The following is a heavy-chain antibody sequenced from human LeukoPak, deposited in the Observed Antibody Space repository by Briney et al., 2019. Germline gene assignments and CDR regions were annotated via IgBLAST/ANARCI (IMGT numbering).Heavy chain of an antibody. CDR3: ARDHDSSGFYYRGTFDI. D-gene: IGHD3-22*01. CDR2: IYTSAST. Sequence: SETGSLTCTVSGGSISGYSWSWIRQPAGKGLEWIGRIYTSASTNYSPSLKSLITMSVDTSKNQFSLKLSSVTAADTAVYYCARDHDSSGFYYRGTFDIWGQGTMVTVSS. J-gene: IGHJ3*02. V-gene: IGHV4-4*07. CDR1: GGSISGYS.